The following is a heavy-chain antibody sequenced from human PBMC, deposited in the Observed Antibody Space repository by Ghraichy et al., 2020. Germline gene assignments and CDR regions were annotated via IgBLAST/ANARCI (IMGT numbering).Heavy chain of an antibody. V-gene: IGHV3-30-3*01. J-gene: IGHJ6*02. CDR3: ARDIKSSSWSYYYYAMDV. Sequence: GGSLRLSCAAPRLTFSGYSMHWVRQAPGKGLEWVAVISYDGSNKYYADSVKGRFTISRDNSKNTLYLQMNSLRAEDTAVYYCARDIKSSSWSYYYYAMDVWGQGTTVTVSS. CDR2: ISYDGSNK. CDR1: RLTFSGYS. D-gene: IGHD6-13*01.